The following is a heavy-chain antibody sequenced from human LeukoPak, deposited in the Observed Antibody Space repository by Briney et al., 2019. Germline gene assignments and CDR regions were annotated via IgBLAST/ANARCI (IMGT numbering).Heavy chain of an antibody. Sequence: PSGTLSLTCAVSGGSISTYNWWSWVRQPPGQGLEWIGSIYYSGSTYYNPSLKSRVTISVDTSKNQFSLKLSSVTAADTAVYYCEQEFGGVTIWGQGTLVTVSS. CDR3: EQEFGGVTI. CDR2: IYYSGST. J-gene: IGHJ4*02. V-gene: IGHV4-4*02. D-gene: IGHD3-16*01. CDR1: GGSISTYNW.